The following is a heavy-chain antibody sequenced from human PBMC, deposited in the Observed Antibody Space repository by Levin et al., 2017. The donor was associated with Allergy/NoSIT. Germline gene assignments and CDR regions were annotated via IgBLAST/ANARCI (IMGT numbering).Heavy chain of an antibody. V-gene: IGHV4-34*01. CDR1: GGSFSNYY. CDR2: ISLVAST. J-gene: IGHJ3*02. D-gene: IGHD5-24*01. CDR3: ARIREGYLPYDGFEI. Sequence: SETLSLTCAVYGGSFSNYYWSWIRQPPGKGLEWIGEISLVASTNYNPSLKSRVTISLDTSENQFSLKLTSVTAADTAVYYCARIREGYLPYDGFEIWGQGTLVTVS.